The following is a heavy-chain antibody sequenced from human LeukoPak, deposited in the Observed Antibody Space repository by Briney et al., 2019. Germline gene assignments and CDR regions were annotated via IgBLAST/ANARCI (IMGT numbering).Heavy chain of an antibody. CDR2: IYYSGST. J-gene: IGHJ4*02. D-gene: IGHD3-10*02. V-gene: IGHV4-31*03. Sequence: SETLSLTCTVSGGSISSGGYYWSWIRQHPGKGLEWIGYIYYSGSTYYNPSLKSRVTISVDTSKNQFSLKLSSVTAADTAVYYCAQMRGGVLHPVRGVIDYWGQGTLVTVSP. CDR1: GGSISSGGYY. CDR3: AQMRGGVLHPVRGVIDY.